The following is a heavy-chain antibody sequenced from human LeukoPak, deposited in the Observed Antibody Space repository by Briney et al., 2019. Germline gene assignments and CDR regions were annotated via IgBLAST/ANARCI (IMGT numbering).Heavy chain of an antibody. CDR1: GFTFSSYS. J-gene: IGHJ6*02. V-gene: IGHV3-48*01. CDR2: ISSSSSTI. D-gene: IGHD3-3*02. CDR3: ARDESISVDYGMDV. Sequence: GGSLRLSRAASGFTFSSYSMNWVRQAPGKGLEWVSYISSSSSTIYYADSVKGRFTISRDNAKNSLYLQMNSLRAEDTAVYYCARDESISVDYGMDVWGQGTTVTVSS.